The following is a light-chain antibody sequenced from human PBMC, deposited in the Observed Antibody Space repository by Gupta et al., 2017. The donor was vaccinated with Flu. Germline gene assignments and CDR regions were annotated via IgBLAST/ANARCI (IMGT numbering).Light chain of an antibody. Sequence: QSALTQPPSASGSPGQSVTISCTGTSSDVGGHNYVSWYQHHPGKDPKVMIYEVSKRPSGGPDRFSGSKSGNTASLTVSGLQAEDEADYYCSSFAGSNTYVFGTGTKVTVL. CDR2: EVS. CDR3: SSFAGSNTYV. CDR1: SSDVGGHNY. V-gene: IGLV2-8*01. J-gene: IGLJ1*01.